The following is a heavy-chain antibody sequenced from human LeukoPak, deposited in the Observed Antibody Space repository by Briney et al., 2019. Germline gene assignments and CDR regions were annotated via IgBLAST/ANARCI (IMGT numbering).Heavy chain of an antibody. D-gene: IGHD3-10*01. Sequence: PGGSLRLSCAASGFTFNTYGMSWVRQAPGKELEWVSGISGSGGATYYADSVKGRFTISRDDPHNTLYLQMNSLRAEDTAVYFCARGGVDYYGSGTYYLMYYFDYWGQGALVTVSS. CDR1: GFTFNTYG. V-gene: IGHV3-23*01. CDR2: ISGSGGAT. J-gene: IGHJ4*02. CDR3: ARGGVDYYGSGTYYLMYYFDY.